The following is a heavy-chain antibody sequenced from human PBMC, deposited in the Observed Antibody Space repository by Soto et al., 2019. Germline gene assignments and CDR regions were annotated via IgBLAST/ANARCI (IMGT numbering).Heavy chain of an antibody. CDR2: ISYDGSNK. Sequence: QVQLVESGGGVVQSGRSLRLSCAASGFTFSSYGMHWVRQAPGKGLEWVAVISYDGSNKYYADSVKGRFTISRDNSKNTLYLQMNSLRAEDTAVYYCAKDLLDIVLVPAAPTAYYYYYGMDVWGQGTTVTVSS. CDR1: GFTFSSYG. V-gene: IGHV3-30*18. CDR3: AKDLLDIVLVPAAPTAYYYYYGMDV. J-gene: IGHJ6*02. D-gene: IGHD2-2*01.